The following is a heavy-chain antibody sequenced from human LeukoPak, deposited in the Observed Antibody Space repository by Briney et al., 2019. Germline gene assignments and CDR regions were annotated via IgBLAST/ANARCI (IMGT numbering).Heavy chain of an antibody. V-gene: IGHV3-53*01. J-gene: IGHJ6*02. CDR3: ASTTYYDFWSGYPEYYYYGMDV. D-gene: IGHD3-3*01. CDR2: IYSGGST. Sequence: GGSLRLSCAASGFTFSSYSMSWVRQAPGKGLEWVSVIYSGGSTYYADSVKGRFTISRDNSKNTLYLQMNSLRAEDTAVYYCASTTYYDFWSGYPEYYYYGMDVWGQGTTVTVSS. CDR1: GFTFSSYS.